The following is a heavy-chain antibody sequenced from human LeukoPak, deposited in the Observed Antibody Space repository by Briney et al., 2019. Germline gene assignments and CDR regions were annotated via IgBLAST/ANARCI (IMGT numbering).Heavy chain of an antibody. D-gene: IGHD6-13*01. CDR2: MNHSGST. J-gene: IGHJ1*01. CDR1: GGSFSGYY. Sequence: PSETLSLTCAVYGGSFSGYYWSWIRQPPGKGLEWIGEMNHSGSTNYNPSLKSRVTISVDTSKNQFSLKLSSVTAADTAVYYCARGRVVATARTRDFQHWGQGTLVTVSS. CDR3: ARGRVVATARTRDFQH. V-gene: IGHV4-34*01.